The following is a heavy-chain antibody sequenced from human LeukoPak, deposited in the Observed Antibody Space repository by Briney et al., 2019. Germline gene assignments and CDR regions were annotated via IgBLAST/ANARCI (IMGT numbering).Heavy chain of an antibody. J-gene: IGHJ4*02. D-gene: IGHD3-22*01. CDR1: GGSFSGYY. CDR2: INHSGST. V-gene: IGHV4-34*01. CDR3: ARARWTNYYDSSSYHFDY. Sequence: SETLSLTCAVYGGSFSGYYWSWIRQPPGKGLEWIGEINHSGSTNYNPSLKSRVTISVDTSKNQFSLKLSSVTAADTAVYYCARARWTNYYDSSSYHFDYWGQGTLVTVSS.